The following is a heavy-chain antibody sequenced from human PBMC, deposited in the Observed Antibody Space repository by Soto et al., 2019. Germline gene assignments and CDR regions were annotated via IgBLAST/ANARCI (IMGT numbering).Heavy chain of an antibody. CDR2: IKEDGSEK. CDR3: ARGDLGPYYDFWSGLFDY. D-gene: IGHD3-3*01. J-gene: IGHJ4*02. CDR1: GFTFSSYW. V-gene: IGHV3-7*05. Sequence: GGSLRLSCAASGFTFSSYWMSWVRQAPGKGLEWVANIKEDGSEKYYVDSVKGRFTISRDNAKNSLYLQMNSLRAEDTAVYYCARGDLGPYYDFWSGLFDYWGQGTLVTVSS.